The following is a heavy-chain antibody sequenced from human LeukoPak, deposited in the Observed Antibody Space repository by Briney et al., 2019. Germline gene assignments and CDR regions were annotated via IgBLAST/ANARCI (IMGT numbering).Heavy chain of an antibody. CDR2: IYYSGST. D-gene: IGHD6-19*01. J-gene: IGHJ4*02. CDR1: GGSISSYY. CDR3: ARGYSSGWIDY. V-gene: IGHV4-59*01. Sequence: SETLSLTCTVSGGSISSYYWSWIRQPPGKGLEWIGYIYYSGSTNYNPSLKSRVTISVDTSKDQFSLKLSSVTAADTAVYYCARGYSSGWIDYWGQGTLVTVSS.